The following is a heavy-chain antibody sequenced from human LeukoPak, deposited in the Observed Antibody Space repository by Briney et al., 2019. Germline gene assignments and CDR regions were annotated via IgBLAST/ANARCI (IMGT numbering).Heavy chain of an antibody. D-gene: IGHD6-13*01. Sequence: PGGSLRLSCAASGFTFSSYSMNWVRQAPGKGLEWVSSISSSSSYIYYADSVKGRFTISRDNAKNSLYLQMNSLRAEDTAVYYCARVRPSSSWYDRAYYFDYWGQGTLVTVSP. CDR3: ARVRPSSSWYDRAYYFDY. CDR2: ISSSSSYI. V-gene: IGHV3-21*01. CDR1: GFTFSSYS. J-gene: IGHJ4*02.